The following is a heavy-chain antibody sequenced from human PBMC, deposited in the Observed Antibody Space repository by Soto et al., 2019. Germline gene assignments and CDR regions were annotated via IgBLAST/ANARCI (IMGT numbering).Heavy chain of an antibody. CDR3: ARHSQAARXKLGWFDP. CDR2: IYYSGST. D-gene: IGHD6-6*01. V-gene: IGHV4-30-4*01. CDR1: GGSISSGDYY. J-gene: IGHJ5*02. Sequence: SETLSLTCTVSGGSISSGDYYWSWIRQPPGKGLEWIGYIYYSGSTYYNPSLKSRVTISVDTSMDQFSLKLSSVTAADTAVYYCARHSQAARXKLGWFDPWGQGTLVTV.